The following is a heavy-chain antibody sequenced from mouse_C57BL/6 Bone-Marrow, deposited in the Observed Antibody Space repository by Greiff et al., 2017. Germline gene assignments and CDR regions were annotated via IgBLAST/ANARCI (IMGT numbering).Heavy chain of an antibody. V-gene: IGHV1-59*01. Sequence: QVQLQQPGAELVRPGTSVKLSCKASGYTFTSYWMHWVKQRPGQGLEWIGVIDPSDSYTNYNQKFKGKATLTVDTSSSTAYMQLSSLTSEDSAVYYCARVVYYYGSSYDYFDYWGQGTTLTVAA. D-gene: IGHD1-1*01. J-gene: IGHJ2*01. CDR3: ARVVYYYGSSYDYFDY. CDR1: GYTFTSYW. CDR2: IDPSDSYT.